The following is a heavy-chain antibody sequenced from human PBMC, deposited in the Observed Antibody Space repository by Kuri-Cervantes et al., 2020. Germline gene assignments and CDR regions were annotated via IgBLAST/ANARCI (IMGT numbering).Heavy chain of an antibody. V-gene: IGHV7-4-1*02. J-gene: IGHJ6*02. CDR3: ARDLVPAAHYYYYYGMDV. CDR1: GYTFTSYA. Sequence: ASVKVSCKASGYTFTSYAVNWVRQAPGQGLEWMGWINTNTGNPTYAQGFTGRFVFSLVTSVSTAYLQISSLKAEDTAVYYCARDLVPAAHYYYYYGMDVWGQGTTVTVSS. CDR2: INTNTGNP. D-gene: IGHD2-2*01.